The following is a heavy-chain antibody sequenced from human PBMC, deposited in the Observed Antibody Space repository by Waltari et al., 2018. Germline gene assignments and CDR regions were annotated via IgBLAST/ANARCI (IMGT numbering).Heavy chain of an antibody. CDR1: GYTFTSYA. Sequence: QVQLVQSGAEVKKPGASVKVSCKASGYTFTSYAMHWVRQAPGQRLEWMGWINAGNGNTKYSQKFQGRVTITRDTSASTAYMELSSLRSEDTAVYYCAPGGLYSSGWYTFDYWGQGTLVTVSS. J-gene: IGHJ4*02. V-gene: IGHV1-3*01. CDR3: APGGLYSSGWYTFDY. CDR2: INAGNGNT. D-gene: IGHD6-19*01.